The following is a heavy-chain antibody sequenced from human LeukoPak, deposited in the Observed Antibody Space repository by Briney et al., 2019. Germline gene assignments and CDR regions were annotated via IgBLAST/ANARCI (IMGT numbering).Heavy chain of an antibody. CDR3: ARDGLHGAIQLWPTDAFDI. Sequence: ASVKVSCKASGYTFTGYYMHWVRQAPGQGLEWMGWINPNSGGTNYAQKFQGRVTMTRDTSISTAYMELSRLRSDDTAVYYCARDGLHGAIQLWPTDAFDIWGQGTMVTVSS. J-gene: IGHJ3*02. V-gene: IGHV1-2*02. D-gene: IGHD5-18*01. CDR2: INPNSGGT. CDR1: GYTFTGYY.